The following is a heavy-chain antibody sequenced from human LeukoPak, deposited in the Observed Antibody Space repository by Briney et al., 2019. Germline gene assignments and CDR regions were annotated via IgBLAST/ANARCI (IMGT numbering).Heavy chain of an antibody. D-gene: IGHD3-22*01. J-gene: IGHJ4*02. CDR2: IIPIFGTA. V-gene: IGHV1-69*05. CDR3: ARMSSGYSSNFDY. Sequence: SVKVSCKASGGTFSSYAISWVRQAPGQGLEWMGGIIPIFGTANYAQKFQGWVTMTRDTSISTAYMELSRLRSDDTAVYYCARMSSGYSSNFDYWGQGTLVTVSS. CDR1: GGTFSSYA.